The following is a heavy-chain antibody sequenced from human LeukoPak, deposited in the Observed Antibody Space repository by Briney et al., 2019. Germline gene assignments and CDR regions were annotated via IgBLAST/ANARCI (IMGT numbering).Heavy chain of an antibody. CDR3: ARVTGYRIEDYFDY. CDR2: IYTSGST. D-gene: IGHD6-13*01. J-gene: IGHJ4*02. Sequence: SETLSLTCTVSGGSISSGSYYWSWIRQPAGKGLEWIGRIYTSGSTNYNPSLKSRVTISVETSKNEFSLKLRSVTAADTAVYYCARVTGYRIEDYFDYWGQGTLVTVSS. V-gene: IGHV4-61*02. CDR1: GGSISSGSYY.